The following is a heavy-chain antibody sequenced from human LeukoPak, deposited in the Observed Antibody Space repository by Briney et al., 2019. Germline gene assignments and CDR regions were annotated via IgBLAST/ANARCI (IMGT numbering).Heavy chain of an antibody. D-gene: IGHD4-17*01. CDR2: INHSGST. J-gene: IGHJ6*03. V-gene: IGHV4-34*01. CDR3: ARGRGDYVLSLVNYYYMDV. CDR1: GGSFSGYY. Sequence: SETLPLTCAVYGGSFSGYYWSWIRQPPGKGLEWIGEINHSGSTNYNPSLKSRVTISVDTSKYQFSLQLSSVTAAETAVYYCARGRGDYVLSLVNYYYMDVWGKGTTVTVSS.